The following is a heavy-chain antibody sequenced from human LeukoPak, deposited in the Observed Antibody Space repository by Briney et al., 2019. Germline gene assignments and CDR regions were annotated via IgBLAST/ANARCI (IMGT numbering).Heavy chain of an antibody. Sequence: GGSLRLSCAASGFTFSSYSMNWVRQAPGKGLEWVSYISSSSTIYYADSVKGRFTISRDNAKNSLYLQMNSLRAEDTAVYYCARGGRDYGPYGMDVWGQGTTVTVSS. V-gene: IGHV3-48*04. CDR3: ARGGRDYGPYGMDV. CDR2: ISSSSTI. D-gene: IGHD3-16*01. J-gene: IGHJ6*02. CDR1: GFTFSSYS.